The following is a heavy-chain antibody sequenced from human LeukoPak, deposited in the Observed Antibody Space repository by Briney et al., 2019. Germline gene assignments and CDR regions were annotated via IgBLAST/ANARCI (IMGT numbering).Heavy chain of an antibody. CDR3: TPDLMDV. V-gene: IGHV3-15*01. CDR1: GFPFTNAW. J-gene: IGHJ6*03. Sequence: PGGSLRLSCVVSGFPFTNAWMSWVRQAPGKGLEWVGRIKSKTDGCTADYAAPVRGRFTMWRDDARSALYLQMNSLQTEDTAVYYCTPDLMDVWGKGTTVTVSS. CDR2: IKSKTDGCTA.